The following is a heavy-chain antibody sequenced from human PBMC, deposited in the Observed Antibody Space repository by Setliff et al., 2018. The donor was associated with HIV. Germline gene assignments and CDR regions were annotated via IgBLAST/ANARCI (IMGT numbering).Heavy chain of an antibody. J-gene: IGHJ6*03. CDR3: AREYYRSGGYYSGWKYYYMDV. V-gene: IGHV4-39*02. CDR2: LRPSGNT. CDR1: GGPFSSSSYY. Sequence: SETLSLTCTVSGGPFSSSSYYWGWIRQPPGKGLEWIGSLRPSGNTYYNPSLKSRVTVSVDTSKNQFSLNLSSVTAADTAMYYCAREYYRSGGYYSGWKYYYMDVWGKGTTVTVS. D-gene: IGHD2-15*01.